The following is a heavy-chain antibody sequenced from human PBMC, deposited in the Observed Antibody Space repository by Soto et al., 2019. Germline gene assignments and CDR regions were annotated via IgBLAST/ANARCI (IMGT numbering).Heavy chain of an antibody. J-gene: IGHJ4*02. CDR2: INPNSGGT. D-gene: IGHD2-21*02. CDR1: GYTFTGYY. V-gene: IGHV1-2*04. Sequence: PSVKVSCKASGYTFTGYYMHWVRQAPGQGLEWMGWINPNSGGTNYAQKFQGWVTMTRDTSISTAYMELSRLRSDDTAVYYCARVDVSCGGDCYSYYFDYWGQGTLVTVSS. CDR3: ARVDVSCGGDCYSYYFDY.